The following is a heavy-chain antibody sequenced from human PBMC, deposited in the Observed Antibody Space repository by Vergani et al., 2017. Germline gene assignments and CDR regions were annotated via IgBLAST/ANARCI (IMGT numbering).Heavy chain of an antibody. Sequence: ELQLVESGGGLVQPGRSLRLSCAASGFTFDDYAMHWVRQAPGKGLEWFSGISWNSGSIGYADSVKGRFTISRDNAKNSLYLQMNSLRAEDTALYYCAKEGRDGYNFFDYWGQGTLVTVDS. D-gene: IGHD5-24*01. CDR3: AKEGRDGYNFFDY. CDR1: GFTFDDYA. CDR2: ISWNSGSI. J-gene: IGHJ4*02. V-gene: IGHV3-9*01.